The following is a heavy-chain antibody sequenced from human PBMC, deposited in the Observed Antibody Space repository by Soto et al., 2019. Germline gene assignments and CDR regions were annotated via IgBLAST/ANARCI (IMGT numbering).Heavy chain of an antibody. CDR3: ARGEVGATTSYYYCDMDV. CDR2: INHGGST. D-gene: IGHD1-26*01. CDR1: GGSFSGYY. Sequence: SETLSLTCAVYGGSFSGYYWSWIRQPPGKGLEWIGEINHGGSTNYNPSLKSRVTISVDTSKNQFSLKLSSMTAADTAVYYCARGEVGATTSYYYCDMDVWGQGTTVTVSS. J-gene: IGHJ6*02. V-gene: IGHV4-34*01.